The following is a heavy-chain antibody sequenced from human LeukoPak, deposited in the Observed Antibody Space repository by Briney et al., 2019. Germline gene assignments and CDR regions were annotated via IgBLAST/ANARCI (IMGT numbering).Heavy chain of an antibody. CDR1: GYTFTGYY. J-gene: IGHJ3*02. D-gene: IGHD3-3*01. CDR3: ARDSRVTIFGVVIPDAFDI. CDR2: INPNSGGT. V-gene: IGHV1-2*02. Sequence: ASVTVSCTASGYTFTGYYMHWVRQAPGQGLEWMGWINPNSGGTNYAQKFQGRVTMTRDTSISTAYMELSRLRSDDTAVYYCARDSRVTIFGVVIPDAFDIWGQGTMVTVSS.